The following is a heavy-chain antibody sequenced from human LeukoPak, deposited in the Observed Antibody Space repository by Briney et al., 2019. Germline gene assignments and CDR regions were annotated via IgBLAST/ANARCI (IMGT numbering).Heavy chain of an antibody. CDR3: ARDRPHDSSGVFDY. V-gene: IGHV3-7*01. CDR1: GFTFSHFW. J-gene: IGHJ4*02. D-gene: IGHD3-22*01. CDR2: IKKTGSET. Sequence: GGSLRLSCAASGFTFSHFWMSWVRQAPGKGLEWVAYIKKTGSETYYVDSVKGRFTITRDNTRNSLFLQMYSLRAEDTAVYFCARDRPHDSSGVFDYWGQGTLVTVSS.